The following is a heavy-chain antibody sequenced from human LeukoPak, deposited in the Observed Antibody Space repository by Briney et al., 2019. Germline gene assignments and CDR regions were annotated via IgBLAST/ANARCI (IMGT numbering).Heavy chain of an antibody. D-gene: IGHD3-3*01. J-gene: IGHJ4*02. Sequence: SGGSLRLSCAASGFTFDDYAMHWVRQAPGKGLEWVSLISGDGGSTYYADSVKGRFTISRDNSKNSLYLQMNSLRTEDTALYYCAKDIGRFLEWLSLDYWGQGTLVTVSS. CDR1: GFTFDDYA. CDR2: ISGDGGST. V-gene: IGHV3-43*02. CDR3: AKDIGRFLEWLSLDY.